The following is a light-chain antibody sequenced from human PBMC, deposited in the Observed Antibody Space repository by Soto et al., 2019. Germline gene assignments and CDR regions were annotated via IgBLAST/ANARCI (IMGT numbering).Light chain of an antibody. CDR3: QSYDSSLSDVV. J-gene: IGLJ2*01. CDR2: GNS. Sequence: QSVLTQPPSVSGAPGQRVTISCTGSSSNIGAGYDVHWYQQLPGTAPKLLIYGNSNRPSGVPDRFSGSTSGTSASLAITGLQAEDEADYYCQSYDSSLSDVVFGGGTKVTVL. V-gene: IGLV1-40*01. CDR1: SSNIGAGYD.